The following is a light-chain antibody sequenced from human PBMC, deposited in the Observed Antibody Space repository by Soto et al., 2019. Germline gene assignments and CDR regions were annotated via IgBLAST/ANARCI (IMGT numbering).Light chain of an antibody. CDR3: SSYTSSSTLV. J-gene: IGLJ1*01. Sequence: QSARTQPASVSGSAGQSITISCSGTMRDVGAYNLVSWYHQHPGTAPKLIIYEVSNRPSGGSDLFSGSKSGNTASLTIYVLQAEDAADYSCSSYTSSSTLVFGPGTKVTV. V-gene: IGLV2-14*01. CDR1: MRDVGAYNL. CDR2: EVS.